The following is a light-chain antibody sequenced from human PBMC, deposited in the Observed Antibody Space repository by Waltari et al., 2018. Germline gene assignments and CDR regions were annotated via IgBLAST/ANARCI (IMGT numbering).Light chain of an antibody. CDR3: QQYDSWPQT. V-gene: IGKV3-15*01. CDR1: QSVDYK. J-gene: IGKJ4*01. CDR2: DIS. Sequence: EVVMTQSPATLSVSPGERATLFCRTSQSVDYKLAWYQHKPGQAPSPLIYDISTRIPGIPARFSGGGSGTLFTLTISSLQSEDFAVYYCQQYDSWPQTFGGGTKVEIK.